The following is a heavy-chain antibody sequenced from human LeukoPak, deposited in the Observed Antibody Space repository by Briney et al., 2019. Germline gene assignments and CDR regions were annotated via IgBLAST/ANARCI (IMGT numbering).Heavy chain of an antibody. V-gene: IGHV3-53*01. Sequence: GGSLRLSCAASGLTVSSNCMSWGRQAPGKGPQWVSFIYSGGNTYYADSVKGRFTISRDNSKNTVHLQMNSLRAEDTAMYYCTGRAGDYSHPYDYWGQGTLVTVSS. D-gene: IGHD3-22*01. CDR2: IYSGGNT. CDR3: TGRAGDYSHPYDY. J-gene: IGHJ4*02. CDR1: GLTVSSNC.